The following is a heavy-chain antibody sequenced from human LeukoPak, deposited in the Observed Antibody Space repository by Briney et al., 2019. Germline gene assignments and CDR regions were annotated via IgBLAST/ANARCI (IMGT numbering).Heavy chain of an antibody. Sequence: SETLSLTCTVSGGSISSGGYYWSWIRQPPGKGLEWIGYIYHSGSTYYNPSLKSRVTISVDRSKNQFSLKLSSVTAADTAVYYCARAVYADTAMDLHFDYWGQGTLVTVSS. CDR1: GGSISSGGYY. D-gene: IGHD5-18*01. V-gene: IGHV4-30-2*01. CDR3: ARAVYADTAMDLHFDY. CDR2: IYHSGST. J-gene: IGHJ4*02.